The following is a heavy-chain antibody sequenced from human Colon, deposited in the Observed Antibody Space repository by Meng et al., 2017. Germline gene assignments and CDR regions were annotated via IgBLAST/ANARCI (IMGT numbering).Heavy chain of an antibody. CDR2: IYHSGST. Sequence: GQLQESGPGLVTPSGTLSLTCACSGGSISISNWWSWVRQPPGKGLEWIGEIYHSGSTNYNPSLKSRVTISVDKSKNQFSLKLSSVTAADTAVYYCARVRLDTAMVTLDYWGQGTLVTVSS. CDR1: GGSISISNW. D-gene: IGHD5-18*01. CDR3: ARVRLDTAMVTLDY. J-gene: IGHJ4*02. V-gene: IGHV4-4*02.